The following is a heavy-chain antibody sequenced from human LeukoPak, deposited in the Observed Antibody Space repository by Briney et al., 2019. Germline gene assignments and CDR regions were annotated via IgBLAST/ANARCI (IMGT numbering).Heavy chain of an antibody. CDR2: FDPEDGET. Sequence: GASVKVSCKVSGYTLTELSMHWVRQAPGKGLEWVGGFDPEDGETIYAQKFQGRVNMTEDKSTDTAYMELSSLRSEDTAVYYCATPVNPYCSGGSCYSPFDYWGQGTLVTVSS. J-gene: IGHJ4*02. D-gene: IGHD2-15*01. CDR3: ATPVNPYCSGGSCYSPFDY. CDR1: GYTLTELS. V-gene: IGHV1-24*01.